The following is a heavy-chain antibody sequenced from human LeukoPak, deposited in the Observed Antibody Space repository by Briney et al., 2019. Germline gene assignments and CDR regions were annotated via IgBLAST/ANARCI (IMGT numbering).Heavy chain of an antibody. CDR2: INHSGST. V-gene: IGHV4-34*01. D-gene: IGHD5-24*01. CDR1: GGSFSGYY. J-gene: IGHJ4*02. CDR3: ASIEMATIFFDY. Sequence: SETLSLTCAVYGGSFSGYYWSWIRQPPGKGLEWIGEINHSGSTNYNPSLKSRVTISVDTSKNQFSLKLSSVTAADTAVYSCASIEMATIFFDYWGQGTLVTVSS.